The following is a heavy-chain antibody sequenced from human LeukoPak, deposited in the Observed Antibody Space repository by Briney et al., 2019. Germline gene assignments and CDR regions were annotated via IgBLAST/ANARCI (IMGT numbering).Heavy chain of an antibody. CDR1: GFTFSRFW. V-gene: IGHV3-7*01. CDR2: TKQDDSEK. CDR3: ARDLGSPTGSIGY. Sequence: GGSLRLSCAASGFTFSRFWMSWVRQAPGKGLEWVATTKQDDSEKYYVDSVKGRFTISGDNAKNSLYLQMNSLRLEDTAMYYCARDLGSPTGSIGYWGQGILVTVSS. D-gene: IGHD1/OR15-1a*01. J-gene: IGHJ4*02.